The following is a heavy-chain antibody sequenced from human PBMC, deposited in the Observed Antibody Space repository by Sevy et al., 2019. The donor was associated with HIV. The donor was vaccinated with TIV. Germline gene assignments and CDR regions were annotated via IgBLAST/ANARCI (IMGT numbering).Heavy chain of an antibody. CDR3: SKDSRVYSSSHLDY. J-gene: IGHJ4*02. V-gene: IGHV3-11*06. D-gene: IGHD6-13*01. CDR2: ISSGSSYT. CDR1: GFTFSDYY. Sequence: GGSLRLSCAASGFTFSDYYMSWIRQAPGKGLEWVSYISSGSSYTNYADSVKGRFTISRDNARNSLYLQINSLRAEETAVYYCSKDSRVYSSSHLDYWGQGIRVTVSS.